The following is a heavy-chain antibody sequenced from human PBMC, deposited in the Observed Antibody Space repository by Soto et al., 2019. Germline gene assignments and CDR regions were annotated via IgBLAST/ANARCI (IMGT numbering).Heavy chain of an antibody. J-gene: IGHJ5*02. CDR3: ARSITIFGVVPGPPFDP. Sequence: SETLSLTCTVSGGSISSGDYYWSWIRQPPGKGLEWIGYIYYSGSTYYNPSLKSRVTISVDTSKNQFSLKLSSVTAADTAVYYYARSITIFGVVPGPPFDPWGQGTLVTVSS. V-gene: IGHV4-30-4*01. D-gene: IGHD3-3*01. CDR2: IYYSGST. CDR1: GGSISSGDYY.